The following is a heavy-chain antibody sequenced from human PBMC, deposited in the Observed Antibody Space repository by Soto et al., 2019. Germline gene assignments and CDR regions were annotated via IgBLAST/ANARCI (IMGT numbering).Heavy chain of an antibody. CDR2: INHSGGT. J-gene: IGHJ4*02. V-gene: IGHV4-34*01. Sequence: SETLSLTCAVYGGSFSGYYWSWIRQPPGKGLEWIGEINHSGGTNYNPSLKSRVTISVDTSKNQFSLKLSSVTAADTAVYYFARRSIDCSGGSCYSRLDYWGQGTLVTVSS. CDR1: GGSFSGYY. D-gene: IGHD2-15*01. CDR3: ARRSIDCSGGSCYSRLDY.